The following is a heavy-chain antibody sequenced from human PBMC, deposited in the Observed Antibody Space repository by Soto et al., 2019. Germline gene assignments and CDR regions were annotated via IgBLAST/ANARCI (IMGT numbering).Heavy chain of an antibody. V-gene: IGHV3-48*03. D-gene: IGHD5-18*01. Sequence: RGPLRLSGTASGFPLSNSARDWSRQPPGGGLEWVSEIGEDGASISYADSLKGRFTISRDNAKNSLSLQMNNLRAEDTAVYYCARENSVQAWLHHFDHWGVGNLVSVSS. J-gene: IGHJ4*02. CDR2: IGEDGASI. CDR1: GFPLSNSA. CDR3: ARENSVQAWLHHFDH.